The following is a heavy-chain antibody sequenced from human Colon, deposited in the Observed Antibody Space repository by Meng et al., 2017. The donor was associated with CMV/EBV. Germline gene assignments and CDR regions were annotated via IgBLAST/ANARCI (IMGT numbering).Heavy chain of an antibody. J-gene: IGHJ4*02. D-gene: IGHD3-10*01. CDR1: GSSFVSYA. CDR2: INTNTGNP. CDR3: AREYYGSASYYNFDY. V-gene: IGHV7-4-1*02. Sequence: SGSSFVSYARHWVRQAPGQGLEWMGWINTNTGNPTYAQGFTGRFVFSSDTSVSTASLQINSLKAEDTGVYYCAREYYGSASYYNFDYWGQGTLVTVSS.